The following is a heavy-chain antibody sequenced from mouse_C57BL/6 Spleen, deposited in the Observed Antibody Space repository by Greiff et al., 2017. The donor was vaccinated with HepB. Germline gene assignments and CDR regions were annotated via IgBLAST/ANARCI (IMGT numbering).Heavy chain of an antibody. CDR1: GYTFTDYY. CDR3: ARSEDYYGSVYFDY. CDR2: INPYNGGT. Sequence: EVQLQQSGPVLVKPGASVKMSCKASGYTFTDYYMNWVKQSHGKSLEWIGVINPYNGGTSYNQKFKGTATLTVDKSSSTAYMELNSLTSEDSAVYYCARSEDYYGSVYFDYWGQGTTLTVSS. D-gene: IGHD1-1*01. J-gene: IGHJ2*01. V-gene: IGHV1-19*01.